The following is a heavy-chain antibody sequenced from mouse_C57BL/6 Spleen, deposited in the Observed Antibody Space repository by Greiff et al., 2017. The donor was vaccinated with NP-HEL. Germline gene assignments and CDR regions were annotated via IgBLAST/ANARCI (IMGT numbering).Heavy chain of an antibody. CDR3: ARSPLYPNGNFDY. V-gene: IGHV1-64*01. CDR1: GYTFTSYW. CDR2: IHPNSGST. Sequence: QVQLKQPGAELVKPGASVKLSCKASGYTFTSYWMHWVKQRPGQGLEWIGMIHPNSGSTNYNEKFKSKATLTVDKSSSTAYMQLSSLTSEDSAVYYCARSPLYPNGNFDYWGQGTTLTVSS. J-gene: IGHJ2*01. D-gene: IGHD2-1*01.